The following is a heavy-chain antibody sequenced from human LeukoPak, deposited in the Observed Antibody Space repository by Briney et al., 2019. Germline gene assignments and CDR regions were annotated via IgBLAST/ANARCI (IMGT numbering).Heavy chain of an antibody. CDR3: ARGPYYYGSGNHNYYYYMDV. J-gene: IGHJ6*03. D-gene: IGHD3-10*01. CDR2: IYSGGST. Sequence: PGGSLRLSCAASGFTVSSNYMSWVRQAPGKGLEWVSVIYSGGSTYYADSVKGRFTISRHNSKNTLYLQMNSLRAEDTAVYYCARGPYYYGSGNHNYYYYMDVWGKGTTVTVSS. CDR1: GFTVSSNY. V-gene: IGHV3-53*04.